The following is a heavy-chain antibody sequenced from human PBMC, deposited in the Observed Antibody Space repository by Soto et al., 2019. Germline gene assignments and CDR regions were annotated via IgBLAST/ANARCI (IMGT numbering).Heavy chain of an antibody. J-gene: IGHJ6*02. CDR1: GGSISSYY. CDR2: IYYSGST. CDR3: AINYYGSGSYGDYYYYGMDV. D-gene: IGHD3-10*01. Sequence: SETLSLTCTVSGGSISSYYWSWIRQPPGKGLDWIGYIYYSGSTNYNPSLKSRVTISVDTSKNQFSLKLSSVTAADTAVYYCAINYYGSGSYGDYYYYGMDVWGQGTAVTVSS. V-gene: IGHV4-59*01.